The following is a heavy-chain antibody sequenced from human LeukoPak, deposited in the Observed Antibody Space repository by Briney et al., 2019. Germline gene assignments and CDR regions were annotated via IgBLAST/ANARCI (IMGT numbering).Heavy chain of an antibody. CDR3: AKDHGSSDWYYFDY. CDR2: IGGSGGGT. V-gene: IGHV3-21*03. D-gene: IGHD6-13*01. Sequence: GGSLRLSCAASGFTFSSYGMHWVRQAPGKGLEWVSAIGGSGGGTYYADSVKGRFTISRDNAKNSLYLQMNSLRADDTAVYYCAKDHGSSDWYYFDYWGQGTLVTVSS. J-gene: IGHJ4*02. CDR1: GFTFSSYG.